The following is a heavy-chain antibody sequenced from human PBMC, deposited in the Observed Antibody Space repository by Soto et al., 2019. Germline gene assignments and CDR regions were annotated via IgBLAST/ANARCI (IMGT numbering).Heavy chain of an antibody. CDR2: VYYTGIT. CDR1: GSSMSSSAYY. V-gene: IGHV4-39*01. J-gene: IGHJ3*02. D-gene: IGHD2-15*01. CDR3: ARQGRPGYCTGGNCYPTFDI. Sequence: QMHLQQSGPGLVKPSETLSLTCTVAGSSMSSSAYYWGWIRQPPGKGLEWIGSVYYTGITDYKSSLASRVSIYADTSKNQFSLRLTSLSAADTAIYFCARQGRPGYCTGGNCYPTFDIWGPGTMVTVSS.